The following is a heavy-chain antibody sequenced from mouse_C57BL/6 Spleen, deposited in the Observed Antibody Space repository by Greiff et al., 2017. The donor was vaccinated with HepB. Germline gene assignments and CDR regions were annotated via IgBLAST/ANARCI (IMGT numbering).Heavy chain of an antibody. Sequence: QVHVKQPGAELVKPGASVKLSCKASGYTFTSYWMQWVKQRPGQGLEWIGEIDPSDSYTNYNQKFKGKATLTVDTSSSTAYMQLSSLTSEDSAVYYCARNRDYAMDYWGQGTSVTVSS. CDR3: ARNRDYAMDY. CDR1: GYTFTSYW. V-gene: IGHV1-50*01. CDR2: IDPSDSYT. J-gene: IGHJ4*01.